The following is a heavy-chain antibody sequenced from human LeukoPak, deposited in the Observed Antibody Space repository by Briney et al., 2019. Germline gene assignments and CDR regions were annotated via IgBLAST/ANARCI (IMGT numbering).Heavy chain of an antibody. CDR2: IYTSGST. D-gene: IGHD4-11*01. CDR1: GGSISSGSYY. Sequence: PSETLSLTCTVSGGSISSGSYYWSWIRQPAGKGLEWIGRIYTSGSTNYNPSPKSRVTISVDTSKNQFSLKLSSVTAADTAVYYCARDGFDSNYESWFDPWGQGTLVTVSS. CDR3: ARDGFDSNYESWFDP. J-gene: IGHJ5*02. V-gene: IGHV4-61*02.